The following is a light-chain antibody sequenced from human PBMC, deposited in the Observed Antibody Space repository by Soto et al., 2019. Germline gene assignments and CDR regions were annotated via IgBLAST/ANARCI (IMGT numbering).Light chain of an antibody. CDR3: SSFTAGNSWV. J-gene: IGLJ3*02. Sequence: QSVLTQPASVSGSPGQSITISCTGSSSEVGSYNLVSWYQQYPGKAPKLVIFGVINRPSGVSARFSGSKSQNTASLTISGLQAEDEADYYCSSFTAGNSWVFGGGTKVTVL. CDR2: GVI. CDR1: SSEVGSYNL. V-gene: IGLV2-23*02.